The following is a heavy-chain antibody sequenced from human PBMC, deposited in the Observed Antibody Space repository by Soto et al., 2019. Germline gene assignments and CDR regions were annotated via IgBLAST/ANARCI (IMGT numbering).Heavy chain of an antibody. CDR3: ARDTRTYSSSWMGYYYYYGMDV. J-gene: IGHJ6*02. V-gene: IGHV3-30-3*01. CDR2: ISYDGSNK. D-gene: IGHD6-13*01. CDR1: GFTFSSYA. Sequence: PGGSLRLSCAASGFTFSSYAMHWVRQAPGKGLEWVAVISYDGSNKYYADSVKGRFTISRDNSKNTLYLQMNSLRAEDTAVYYCARDTRTYSSSWMGYYYYYGMDVWGQGTTVTVSS.